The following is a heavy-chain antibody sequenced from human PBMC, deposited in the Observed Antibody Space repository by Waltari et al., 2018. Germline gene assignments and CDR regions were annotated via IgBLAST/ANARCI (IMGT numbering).Heavy chain of an antibody. J-gene: IGHJ4*02. V-gene: IGHV3-33*01. Sequence: QGLLVESGGRVVQPGRSLRLSCAASGFTFNRYVMQWVRQAPGKGLEWVAVVWYDGINKYYADSVKGRFTISRDNSENTLYLQMNSLGVDDTATYYCARGALAGRFFDFWGQGTLVTVSS. D-gene: IGHD6-19*01. CDR1: GFTFNRYV. CDR3: ARGALAGRFFDF. CDR2: VWYDGINK.